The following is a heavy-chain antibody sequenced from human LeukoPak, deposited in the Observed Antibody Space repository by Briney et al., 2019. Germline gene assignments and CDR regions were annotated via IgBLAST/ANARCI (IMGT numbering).Heavy chain of an antibody. V-gene: IGHV4-59*08. CDR3: ARQVVPAAPFDP. CDR1: GGSISTYY. D-gene: IGHD2-2*01. J-gene: IGHJ5*02. Sequence: SETLSLTCTVSGGSISTYYWSWIRQPPGKGLEWIGYIYYSGSTNYNSPLKSRVTISVGTSKNQFSLKLTSVTAADTAVYYCARQVVPAAPFDPWGQGTLVTVSS. CDR2: IYYSGST.